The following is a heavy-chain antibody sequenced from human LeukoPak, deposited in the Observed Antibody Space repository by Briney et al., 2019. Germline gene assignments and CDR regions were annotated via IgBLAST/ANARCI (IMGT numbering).Heavy chain of an antibody. J-gene: IGHJ4*02. CDR1: GGSISSSSYY. V-gene: IGHV4-39*01. Sequence: SETLSLTCTVSGGSISSSSYYWGWIRQPPGKGLEWIGSIHYSGSTYYNPSLKSRVTISVDTSKNQFSLKLSSVTAADTAVYYCARHKLGYCSGGSCSFDYWGQGTLVTVSS. D-gene: IGHD2-15*01. CDR3: ARHKLGYCSGGSCSFDY. CDR2: IHYSGST.